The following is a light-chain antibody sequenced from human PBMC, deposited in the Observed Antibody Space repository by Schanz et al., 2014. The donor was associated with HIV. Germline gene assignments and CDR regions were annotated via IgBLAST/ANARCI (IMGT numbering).Light chain of an antibody. CDR1: NSDIGSYDY. V-gene: IGLV2-14*03. CDR3: SSYTSVATLV. Sequence: QSALTQPASVSGSPGQSITISCTGSNSDIGSYDYVSWYQQHPGKAPKLIIYDVASRPSGVSHRFSGSKSGNTASLTISGLQAEDEAHYYCSSYTSVATLVLGGGTQLTVL. J-gene: IGLJ3*02. CDR2: DVA.